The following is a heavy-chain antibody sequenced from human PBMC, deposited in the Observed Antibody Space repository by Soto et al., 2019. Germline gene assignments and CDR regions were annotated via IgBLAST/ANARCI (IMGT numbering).Heavy chain of an antibody. CDR2: IYPSHSDT. Sequence: GESLKISCKGSGYNFAGYWIAWVRQMPGKGLELMGLIYPSHSDTRYRPSFQGQVTISADKSISSAYLQWSSLRASDTAMYYCARGGVSTRTFDYWGQGTPVTVSS. J-gene: IGHJ4*02. CDR3: ARGGVSTRTFDY. V-gene: IGHV5-51*01. CDR1: GYNFAGYW. D-gene: IGHD3-3*01.